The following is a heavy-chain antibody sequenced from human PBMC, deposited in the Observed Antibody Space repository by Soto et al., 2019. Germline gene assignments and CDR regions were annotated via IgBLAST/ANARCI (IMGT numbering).Heavy chain of an antibody. J-gene: IGHJ4*02. CDR3: ARDPDAYCGGDGYAYYFDY. CDR1: GFTFSSYA. V-gene: IGHV3-30-3*01. Sequence: QVQLVESGGGVVQPGRSLRLSCAASGFTFSSYAMHWVRQAPGKGLEWVAVISYDGSNKYYADSVKGRFTISRDNSKNTLYLQMNSLRAEDTAVYYCARDPDAYCGGDGYAYYFDYWGQGTLVTVSS. D-gene: IGHD2-21*02. CDR2: ISYDGSNK.